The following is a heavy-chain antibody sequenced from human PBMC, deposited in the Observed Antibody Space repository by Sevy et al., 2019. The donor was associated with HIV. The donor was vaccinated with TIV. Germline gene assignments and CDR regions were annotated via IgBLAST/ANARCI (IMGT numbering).Heavy chain of an antibody. CDR2: ISFNGGNK. CDR1: GFPFTTYA. Sequence: GRSLRLSCAASGFPFTTYAVHWVRQAPGKGLEWLAVISFNGGNKFYADSVRGRFTISRDNSENTMYLQMNSLRVEDTAMYYCARDVSGGERLGQLSGYFDYWGQGTLVTVSS. D-gene: IGHD3-16*02. CDR3: ARDVSGGERLGQLSGYFDY. J-gene: IGHJ4*02. V-gene: IGHV3-30-3*01.